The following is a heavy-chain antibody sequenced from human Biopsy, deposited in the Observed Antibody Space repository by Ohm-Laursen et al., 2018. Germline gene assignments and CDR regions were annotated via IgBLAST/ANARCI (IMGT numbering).Heavy chain of an antibody. D-gene: IGHD3-22*01. CDR1: GGSLSSYN. J-gene: IGHJ3*02. CDR3: ARWTPEYDSSRYYLDAFDI. CDR2: IYSSGST. V-gene: IGHV4-4*07. Sequence: SETLSLTCPVSGGSLSSYNWSWIRQPAGKGLEWIGRIYSSGSTNYNPSLKSRVTLSMDTSKRQFSLKLIFVTAADTAVYYCARWTPEYDSSRYYLDAFDIWGQGTKVTVSS.